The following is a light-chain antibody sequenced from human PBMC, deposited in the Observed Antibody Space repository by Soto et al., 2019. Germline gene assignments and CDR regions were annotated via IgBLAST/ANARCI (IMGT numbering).Light chain of an antibody. CDR1: QSISSW. CDR3: QQYNSYPIT. J-gene: IGKJ5*01. V-gene: IGKV1-5*01. CDR2: DAS. Sequence: DIQMTQSPSSLSASVGGRVTITCRASQSISSWLAWYQQKPGKAPKLLIYDASSLESGVPLRFSGSGSGTEFTLTTSSLQPDDFATYYCQQYNSYPITFGQGTRLEIK.